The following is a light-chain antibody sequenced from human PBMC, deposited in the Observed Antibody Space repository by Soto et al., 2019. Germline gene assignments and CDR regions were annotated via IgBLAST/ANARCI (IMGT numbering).Light chain of an antibody. CDR3: QQFNSYPGT. CDR2: DAS. CDR1: QGISSA. J-gene: IGKJ3*01. V-gene: IGKV1-13*02. Sequence: AIQLTQSPSSLSASVGDRVTITCRASQGISSALAWYQQKPAKAPKLLIYDASSLESGDPSRFSGSGSGTDFTLTISSLQPEDFATYYCQQFNSYPGTFGPGTKVDIK.